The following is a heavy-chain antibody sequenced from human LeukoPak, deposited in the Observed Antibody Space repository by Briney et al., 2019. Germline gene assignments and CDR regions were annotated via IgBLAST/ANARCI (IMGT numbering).Heavy chain of an antibody. D-gene: IGHD3-16*01. CDR2: IDWDDDK. V-gene: IGHV2-70*04. CDR1: GFSLSTSGMR. J-gene: IGHJ4*02. Sequence: SGPALVKPTRTLTLTCSFSGFSLSTSGMRVTWIRQPPGKALEWLARIDWDDDKFYSTSLKTRLTISKDTSKNQVVLTMTNMDPVDTATYYCARIPPGGSYAHDYWGQGTLVTVSS. CDR3: ARIPPGGSYAHDY.